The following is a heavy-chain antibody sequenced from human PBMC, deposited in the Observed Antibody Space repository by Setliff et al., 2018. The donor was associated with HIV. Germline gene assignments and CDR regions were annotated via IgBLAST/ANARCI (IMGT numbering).Heavy chain of an antibody. V-gene: IGHV3-48*04. CDR2: ISSASSAT. CDR3: ASGYHYDTSGNFDLPFGY. Sequence: GGSLRLSCAASGFTFSRYAMNWVRQAPGKGLEWISYISSASSATDYADSVKGRFTVSRDNARNSLFLEVNSLRADDTAVYYCASGYHYDTSGNFDLPFGYWGQGTLVTVSS. J-gene: IGHJ4*02. D-gene: IGHD3-22*01. CDR1: GFTFSRYA.